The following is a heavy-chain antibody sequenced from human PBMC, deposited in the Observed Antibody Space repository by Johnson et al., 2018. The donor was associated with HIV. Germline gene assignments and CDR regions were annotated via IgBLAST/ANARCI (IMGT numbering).Heavy chain of an antibody. Sequence: VQLVESGGGVVQPGRSLRLSCAASGFTFSSYGMHWVRQAPGKGLEWVAVIWYDGSNKYYADSVKGRFTISRDNSKSTLYLQINSLRAEDTAVYYCARAYTYGAFDIWGQGTTVTISS. D-gene: IGHD5-18*01. CDR2: IWYDGSNK. V-gene: IGHV3-33*01. CDR1: GFTFSSYG. J-gene: IGHJ3*02. CDR3: ARAYTYGAFDI.